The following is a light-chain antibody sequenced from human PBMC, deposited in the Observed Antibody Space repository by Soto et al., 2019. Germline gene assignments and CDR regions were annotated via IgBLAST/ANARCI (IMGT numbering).Light chain of an antibody. CDR2: GAS. J-gene: IGKJ2*01. CDR3: KQCGNAPYT. Sequence: EIVLTQSPGTLSLSPGERATLSCRASQSVSSSYLAWYQQKPGQAPRLLVFGASSRVPGIPAGFSGSGSGTDFTLSISRLEPEDFAVYYCKQCGNAPYTFGKGTNLAIK. CDR1: QSVSSSY. V-gene: IGKV3-20*01.